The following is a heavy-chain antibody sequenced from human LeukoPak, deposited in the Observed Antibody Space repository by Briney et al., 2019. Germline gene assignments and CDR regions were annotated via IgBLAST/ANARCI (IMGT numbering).Heavy chain of an antibody. J-gene: IGHJ4*02. Sequence: QLQLQESGPGLVKPSETLSLTCTVSGGSIKSTSYYWGWFRQPPGKGLEWFGGIYYSGNTYHNPSLKSRVTISVDTSKNQFSLNLSSVTAADTAMYYCARHGLYQDYGYWGQGTLVTVSS. D-gene: IGHD3-16*01. V-gene: IGHV4-39*01. CDR2: IYYSGNT. CDR1: GGSIKSTSYY. CDR3: ARHGLYQDYGY.